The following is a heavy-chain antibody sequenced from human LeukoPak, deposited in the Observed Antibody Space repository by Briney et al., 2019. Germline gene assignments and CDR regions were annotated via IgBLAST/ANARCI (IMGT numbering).Heavy chain of an antibody. CDR2: INPNSGGT. D-gene: IGHD2-15*01. Sequence: ASVKVSCKASGYTFTGYYMHWVRQAPGQGLEWMGWINPNSGGTNYAQKFQGRVTMTRDTSISTAYMELSRLRSDDTAVYYCARDPPAHCSGGSCYPSFVDYWGQGTLVTVSS. J-gene: IGHJ4*02. CDR3: ARDPPAHCSGGSCYPSFVDY. CDR1: GYTFTGYY. V-gene: IGHV1-2*02.